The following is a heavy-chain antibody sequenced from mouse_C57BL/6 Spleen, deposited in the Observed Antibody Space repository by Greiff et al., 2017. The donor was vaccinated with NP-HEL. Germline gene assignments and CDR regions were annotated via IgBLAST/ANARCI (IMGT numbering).Heavy chain of an antibody. D-gene: IGHD2-4*01. CDR1: GYSITSGYY. J-gene: IGHJ3*01. V-gene: IGHV3-6*01. CDR2: ISYDGSN. CDR3: ARSGIYYDYDAVFAY. Sequence: EVQRVESGPGLVKPSQSLSLTCSVTGYSITSGYYWNWIRQFPGNKLEWMGYISYDGSNNYNPSLKNRISITRDTSKNQFFLKLNSVTTEDTATYYCARSGIYYDYDAVFAYWGQGTLVTVSA.